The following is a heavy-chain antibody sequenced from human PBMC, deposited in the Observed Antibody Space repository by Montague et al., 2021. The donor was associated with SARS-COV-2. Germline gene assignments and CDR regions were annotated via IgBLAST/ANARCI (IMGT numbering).Heavy chain of an antibody. D-gene: IGHD3-10*01. CDR1: GGSISSGSYY. Sequence: TLSLTCTVSGGSISSGSYYWSWIRQPAGKGLEWIGRIYTSGSTNYNPSLKSRVTISVDTSKNQFSLKPSSVTAADTAVYYCARDLAPYYGSRSYYNPIDAFGIWGQGTMVTVSS. J-gene: IGHJ3*02. V-gene: IGHV4-61*02. CDR2: IYTSGST. CDR3: ARDLAPYYGSRSYYNPIDAFGI.